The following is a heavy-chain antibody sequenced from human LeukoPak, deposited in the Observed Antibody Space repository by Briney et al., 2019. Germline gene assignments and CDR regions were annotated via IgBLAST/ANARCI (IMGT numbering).Heavy chain of an antibody. CDR3: AKPPYGSGSYYSDYFDY. J-gene: IGHJ4*02. V-gene: IGHV3-23*01. Sequence: QPGGSLRLSCAASGFTFSSYGMSWVRQAPGKGLEWVSAISGSGGSTYYADSVKGRFTISRDNSKNTLYLQMNSLRAEDTAVYYCAKPPYGSGSYYSDYFDYWGQGTLVTVSS. CDR2: ISGSGGST. D-gene: IGHD3-10*01. CDR1: GFTFSSYG.